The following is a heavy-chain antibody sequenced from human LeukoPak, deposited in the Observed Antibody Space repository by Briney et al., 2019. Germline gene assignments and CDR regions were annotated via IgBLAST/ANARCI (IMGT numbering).Heavy chain of an antibody. J-gene: IGHJ3*02. Sequence: PSETLSLTCAVSGGSISTGNWWSWVRQSPDKGLEWIGEIYHSGSSNYNPSLKSRVTMSIDNSKHHFSLSLTSVTAADTAVYYCARPRGYSYGLFGKGDAFDIWGQGTMVTVSS. V-gene: IGHV4-4*02. D-gene: IGHD5-18*01. CDR2: IYHSGSS. CDR1: GGSISTGNW. CDR3: ARPRGYSYGLFGKGDAFDI.